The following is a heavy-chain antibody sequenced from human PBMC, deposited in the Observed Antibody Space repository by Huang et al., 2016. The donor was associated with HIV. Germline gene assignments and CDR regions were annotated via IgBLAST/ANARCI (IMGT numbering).Heavy chain of an antibody. CDR2: ISPSSSFI. D-gene: IGHD6-13*01. V-gene: IGHV3-21*01. CDR1: GFSLDSYN. Sequence: EVQLVESGGGLVKPGGSLRLSCAASGFSLDSYNMYWVRQTPGKGLQWVSAISPSSSFIYYADSVKGRFSISRDNAKNSLYLQMNNLRGEDTAVYYCARDRGQQLSPFDSWGQGTLVTVSS. CDR3: ARDRGQQLSPFDS. J-gene: IGHJ4*02.